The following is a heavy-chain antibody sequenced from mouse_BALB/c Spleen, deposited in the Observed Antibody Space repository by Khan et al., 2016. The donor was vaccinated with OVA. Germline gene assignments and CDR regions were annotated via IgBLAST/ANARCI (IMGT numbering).Heavy chain of an antibody. CDR3: ASLAYYYNSEGFAY. V-gene: IGHV5-6*01. CDR1: GFTFSTYG. D-gene: IGHD1-1*02. J-gene: IGHJ3*01. CDR2: ISSGGHYN. Sequence: EVQLQESGGDLVKTGGSLKLSCAASGFTFSTYGMSWVRQTPDKRLEWVATISSGGHYNYYIDSVKGRFTISRDNAKNILYLQMTSLRSEDTAMYYCASLAYYYNSEGFAYWGRGTLVTVSA.